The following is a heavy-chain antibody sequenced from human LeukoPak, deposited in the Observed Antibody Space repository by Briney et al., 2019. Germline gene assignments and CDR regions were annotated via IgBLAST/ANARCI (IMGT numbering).Heavy chain of an antibody. CDR3: AKTQGSRFSSLDFDY. CDR2: INPNSGTS. V-gene: IGHV1-2*02. D-gene: IGHD6-6*01. J-gene: IGHJ4*02. CDR1: GYTFTNFY. Sequence: ASMKVPCKSSGYTFTNFYMHWVRQAPGQGLEWVGWINPNSGTSTSAQKFQGRVTLTRDTSISTIYLELHRLTSDDTAVYYCAKTQGSRFSSLDFDYWDQGTLVSVSS.